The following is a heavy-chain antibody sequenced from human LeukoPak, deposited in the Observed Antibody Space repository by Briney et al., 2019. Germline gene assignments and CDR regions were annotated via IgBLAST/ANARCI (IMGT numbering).Heavy chain of an antibody. CDR2: IYYSGST. J-gene: IGHJ6*02. V-gene: IGHV4-59*12. Sequence: SETLSLTCTVSGGSISSYYWSWIRQPPGKGLEWIGYIYYSGSTNYNPSLKSRVTISVDTSKNQFSLKLSSVTAADTAVYYCAVAYYYYNLDVWGQGTTVTVSS. CDR3: AVAYYYYNLDV. CDR1: GGSISSYY. D-gene: IGHD5-12*01.